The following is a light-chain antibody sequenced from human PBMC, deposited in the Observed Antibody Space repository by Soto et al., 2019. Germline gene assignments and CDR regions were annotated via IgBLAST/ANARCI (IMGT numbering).Light chain of an antibody. CDR3: QQYDNLFYT. V-gene: IGKV1-33*01. CDR2: DAS. J-gene: IGKJ2*01. CDR1: QDISNY. Sequence: DIQMTQSPSSLSASVGDRVTITCQASQDISNYLNWYQQKPGKAPKLLIYDASNLETGVPSRFSGSGSGTDFTFTISSLRPEDIATYYCQQYDNLFYTFGQGTKLEIK.